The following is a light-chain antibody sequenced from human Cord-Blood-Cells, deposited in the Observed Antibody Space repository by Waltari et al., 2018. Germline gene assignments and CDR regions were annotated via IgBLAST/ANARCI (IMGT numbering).Light chain of an antibody. V-gene: IGKV1-33*01. Sequence: DIQMTQSPSSLSASVGDRVTITCQASQDISKYLNWYQQKPGKAPKLLIYDASSLETGVPSRFSGSGSGTDFTFTISSLQPEEIATYYCQQYDNLPLTFGGGAKVEIK. CDR1: QDISKY. CDR2: DAS. CDR3: QQYDNLPLT. J-gene: IGKJ4*01.